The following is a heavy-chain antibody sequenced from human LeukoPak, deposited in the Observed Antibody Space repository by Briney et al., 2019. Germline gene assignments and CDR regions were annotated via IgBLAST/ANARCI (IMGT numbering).Heavy chain of an antibody. J-gene: IGHJ1*01. CDR3: ARGYYDSSDFEYFQH. Sequence: ASVKVSCKASGYTFTGYYMHWVRQAPGQGLEWMGWINPNSGDTNYEQKFQGRVTMTRDTSIGTAYMELSRLRSDDTAVYYCARGYYDSSDFEYFQHWGQGTLVTVSS. CDR2: INPNSGDT. CDR1: GYTFTGYY. V-gene: IGHV1-2*02. D-gene: IGHD3-22*01.